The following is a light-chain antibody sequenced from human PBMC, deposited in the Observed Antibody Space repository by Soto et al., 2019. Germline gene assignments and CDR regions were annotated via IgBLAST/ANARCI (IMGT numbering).Light chain of an antibody. CDR1: QSVSSN. CDR3: QQYIRWPLT. Sequence: IVFAQSPGTLSFSPGERATLSRRASQSVSSNLAWYQQKPGQAPSLLIYGASTRATGTPARFSGSGSGTEFTLTISSLQSEDFAVYYCQQYIRWPLTFGGGTKVDIK. V-gene: IGKV3-15*01. J-gene: IGKJ4*01. CDR2: GAS.